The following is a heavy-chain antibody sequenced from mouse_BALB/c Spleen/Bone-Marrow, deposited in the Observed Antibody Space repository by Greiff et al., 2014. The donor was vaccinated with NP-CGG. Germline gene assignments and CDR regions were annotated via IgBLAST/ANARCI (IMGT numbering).Heavy chain of an antibody. CDR1: GFNIKDYY. V-gene: IGHV14-1*02. CDR3: ARGDGYARDY. Sequence: VQLQQSGAEIVRPGALVKLSCKASGFNIKDYYMQWVKQRPEQGLEWIGWIDPENGNTIYDPKFQGKASITADTSSNTAYLRLSSLTSEDTAVYYCARGDGYARDYWGQGTSVTVSS. J-gene: IGHJ4*01. CDR2: IDPENGNT.